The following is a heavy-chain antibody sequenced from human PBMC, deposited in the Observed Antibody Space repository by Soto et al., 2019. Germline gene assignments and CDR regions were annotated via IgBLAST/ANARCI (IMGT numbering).Heavy chain of an antibody. CDR2: IYYSGST. D-gene: IGHD3-3*01. CDR3: ASSGITIGFNFDY. V-gene: IGHV4-59*01. CDR1: GGSISSYY. J-gene: IGHJ4*02. Sequence: PSETLSLTCTVSGGSISSYYWSWIRQPPGKGLEWIGYIYYSGSTNYNPSLKSRVTISVDTSKNQFSLKLSSVTAADTAVYYCASSGITIGFNFDYWGQGTLVTVSS.